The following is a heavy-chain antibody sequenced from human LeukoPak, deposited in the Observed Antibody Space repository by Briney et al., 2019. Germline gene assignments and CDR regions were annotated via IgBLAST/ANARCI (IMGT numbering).Heavy chain of an antibody. CDR3: ARGMLGYCSSDSCYAYFDY. CDR2: ISDYKGNT. CDR1: GYTFTDYG. V-gene: IGHV1-18*01. D-gene: IGHD2-2*01. Sequence: ASVKVSCKASGYTFTDYGISWVRQAPGQGLEWMGWISDYKGNTTYAQKVKGRVTMTTDTSTSTAYMELRSLRSDDTAVHYCARGMLGYCSSDSCYAYFDYWGQGTLVTVSS. J-gene: IGHJ4*02.